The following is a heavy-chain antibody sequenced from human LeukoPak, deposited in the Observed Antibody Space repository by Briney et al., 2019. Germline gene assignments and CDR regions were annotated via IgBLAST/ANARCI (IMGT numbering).Heavy chain of an antibody. CDR3: AKDPKFEEAAAGFFDY. Sequence: GGSLRLSCAASGFTFSSYDMHWVRQAPGKGLEWVAFIRYDGSNKYYADSVKGRFTISRDNSKNTLYLQMNSLRAEDTAVYYCAKDPKFEEAAAGFFDYWGQGTLVTVSS. CDR2: IRYDGSNK. J-gene: IGHJ4*02. CDR1: GFTFSSYD. D-gene: IGHD6-13*01. V-gene: IGHV3-30*02.